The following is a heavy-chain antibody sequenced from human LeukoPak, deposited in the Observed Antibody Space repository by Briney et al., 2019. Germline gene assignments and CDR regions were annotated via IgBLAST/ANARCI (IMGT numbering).Heavy chain of an antibody. CDR2: IWYDGSKT. D-gene: IGHD4-17*01. J-gene: IGHJ5*02. CDR1: GFTFSNYG. Sequence: PGGSLRLSCAASGFTFSNYGMHWVRQAPGKGLEWIAVIWYDGSKTHYADSVKGRFTISRDNSKSTLYLQMDSLRVEDTAVYYCAKDGSGPYGSLFDPWGQGTLVIVSS. V-gene: IGHV3-33*06. CDR3: AKDGSGPYGSLFDP.